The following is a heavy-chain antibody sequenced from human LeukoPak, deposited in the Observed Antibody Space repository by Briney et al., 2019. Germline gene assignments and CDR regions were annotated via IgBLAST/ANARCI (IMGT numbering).Heavy chain of an antibody. D-gene: IGHD3-10*01. CDR3: ARALWSGPVYYGMDV. CDR1: GFTFSSYA. CDR2: ISGSGGST. Sequence: GGSLRLSCAASGFTFSSYAMSWVRQAPGKGLEWVSAISGSGGSTYYADSVKGRFTISRDNSKNTLYLQMNSLRAEDTAVYYCARALWSGPVYYGMDVWGQGTTVTVSS. J-gene: IGHJ6*02. V-gene: IGHV3-23*01.